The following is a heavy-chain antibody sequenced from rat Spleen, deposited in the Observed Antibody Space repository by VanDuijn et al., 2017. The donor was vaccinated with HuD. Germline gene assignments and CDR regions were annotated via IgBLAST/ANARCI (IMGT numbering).Heavy chain of an antibody. CDR3: ARHGVNYGAYNWFAY. V-gene: IGHV5-29*01. CDR1: GFTFSDYY. J-gene: IGHJ3*01. D-gene: IGHD1-11*01. CDR2: ISYDGSST. Sequence: EVQLVESDGGLVQPGRSLKLSCAASGFTFSDYYMAWVRQAPTKGLEWVATISYDGSSTYYRDSVKGRFTISRDSAESTLYLQMNSLRSEDTATYYCARHGVNYGAYNWFAYWGQGTLVTVSS.